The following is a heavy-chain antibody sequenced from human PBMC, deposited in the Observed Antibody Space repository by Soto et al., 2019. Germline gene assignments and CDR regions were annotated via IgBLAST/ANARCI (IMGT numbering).Heavy chain of an antibody. V-gene: IGHV3-21*01. Sequence: PGGSLRISCAASGFTFIDYGMHWVRQAPGKGLEWVSCISSSSSYISYADSVKGRFTISRDNAKNSLYLQMNSLRAEDTAVYYCAREATAKYFFDFWGQGTQVTVS. CDR3: AREATAKYFFDF. CDR2: ISSSSSYI. D-gene: IGHD5-18*01. CDR1: GFTFIDYG. J-gene: IGHJ4*02.